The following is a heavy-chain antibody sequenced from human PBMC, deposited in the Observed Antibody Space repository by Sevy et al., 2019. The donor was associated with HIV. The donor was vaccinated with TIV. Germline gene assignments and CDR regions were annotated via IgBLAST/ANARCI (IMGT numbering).Heavy chain of an antibody. Sequence: GGSLRLSCSASGFTFSSYAMHWVRQAPGKGLEYVSAISSSGGRTYYADSVKGRFTISRDNSKNTLYLQMSSLRAEDTAVYYCVKDHKWPWIQVVPVFDIWGQGTMVTVSS. D-gene: IGHD5-18*01. J-gene: IGHJ3*02. CDR3: VKDHKWPWIQVVPVFDI. V-gene: IGHV3-64D*06. CDR1: GFTFSSYA. CDR2: ISSSGGRT.